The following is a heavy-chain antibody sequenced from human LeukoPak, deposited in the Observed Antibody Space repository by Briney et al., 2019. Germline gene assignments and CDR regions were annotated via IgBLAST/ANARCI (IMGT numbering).Heavy chain of an antibody. CDR1: GFTFSSYW. Sequence: GGSLRLSCAASGFTFSSYWMSWVRQAPGKGPEWVANIKQDGGEKYYVDSVKGRFIISRDNAKSSLYLQMNSLRAEDTAVYYCARDAFSRISVFGVVSDAFDIWGQGTMVTVSS. CDR3: ARDAFSRISVFGVVSDAFDI. V-gene: IGHV3-7*01. CDR2: IKQDGGEK. D-gene: IGHD3-3*01. J-gene: IGHJ3*02.